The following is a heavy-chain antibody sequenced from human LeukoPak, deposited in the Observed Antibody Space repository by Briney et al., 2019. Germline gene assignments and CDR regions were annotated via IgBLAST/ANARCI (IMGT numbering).Heavy chain of an antibody. V-gene: IGHV3-48*04. CDR3: ARTGYYYYYMDV. CDR1: GFTFSSYS. CDR2: ISSSSSTI. Sequence: PGGSLRLSCAASGFTFSSYSMNWVRQAPGKGLEWVSYISSSSSTIYYADSVKGRFTISRDNAKNSLYLQMNSLRAEDTAVYYCARTGYYYYYMDVWGKGTTVTISS. J-gene: IGHJ6*03.